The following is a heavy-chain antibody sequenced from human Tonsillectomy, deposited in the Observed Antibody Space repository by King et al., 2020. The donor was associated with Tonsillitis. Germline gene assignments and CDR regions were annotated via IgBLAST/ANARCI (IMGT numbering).Heavy chain of an antibody. V-gene: IGHV3-7*01. CDR3: AREGAKGYFDPYFDY. D-gene: IGHD3-9*01. Sequence: QLVQSGGGLVQPGGSLRLSCAASGFTFSSYWMTWVRQAPGKGLEWVANIKQDGSEKYYVDSVKGRFTISRDNAKNSLYLQMNSLRAEDTAVYYCAREGAKGYFDPYFDYWGQGALVTVSS. J-gene: IGHJ4*02. CDR2: IKQDGSEK. CDR1: GFTFSSYW.